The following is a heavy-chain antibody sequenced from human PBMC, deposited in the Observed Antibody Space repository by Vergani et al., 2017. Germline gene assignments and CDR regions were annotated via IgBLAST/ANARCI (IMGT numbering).Heavy chain of an antibody. J-gene: IGHJ4*02. CDR1: GDSVISTEYH. Sequence: QVQLQESGPGLVKPSETLSLTCTVSGDSVISTEYHWGWIRQPPGKGLEWIGSMDYSGSTSYNPSLESRISISFATPKNQFSLRLTSVTTADTAVYYCASKRGACRAAYCHSYDFWGPGTLVGVSS. CDR3: ASKRGACRAAYCHSYDF. V-gene: IGHV4-39*01. D-gene: IGHD2-15*01. CDR2: MDYSGST.